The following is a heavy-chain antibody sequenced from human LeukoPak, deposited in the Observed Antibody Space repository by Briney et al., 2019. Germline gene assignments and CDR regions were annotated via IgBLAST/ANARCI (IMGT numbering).Heavy chain of an antibody. CDR2: IQNTGST. CDR1: GGSISSYY. D-gene: IGHD6-19*01. V-gene: IGHV4-59*01. J-gene: IGHJ4*02. Sequence: SETLSLTCTVPGGSISSYYWSWSRQPPGKGLEWIGYIQNTGSTNYNPSLKSRVSISKDTSKNQFSLKLSSVTAADTAVYYCARHGSGWSFDYWGQGTLVTVSS. CDR3: ARHGSGWSFDY.